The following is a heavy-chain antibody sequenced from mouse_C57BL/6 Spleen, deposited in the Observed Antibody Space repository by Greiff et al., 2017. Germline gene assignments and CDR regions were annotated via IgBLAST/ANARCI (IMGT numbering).Heavy chain of an antibody. D-gene: IGHD1-1*01. CDR1: GFNIKNTY. CDR3: ARDYYGSSGWYFDV. CDR2: IDPANGNT. Sequence: EVMLVESVAELVRPGASVKLSCTASGFNIKNTYMHWVKQRPEQGLEWIGRIDPANGNTKYAPKFQGKATITADTSSNTAYLQLSSLTSEDTAIYYCARDYYGSSGWYFDVWGTGTTVTVSS. J-gene: IGHJ1*03. V-gene: IGHV14-3*01.